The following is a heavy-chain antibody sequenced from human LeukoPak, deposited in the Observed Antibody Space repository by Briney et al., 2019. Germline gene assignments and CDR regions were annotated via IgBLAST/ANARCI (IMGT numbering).Heavy chain of an antibody. D-gene: IGHD3-3*01. CDR3: ARDPSPLRFLEWRDFSWFDP. CDR1: GGSLSSYY. V-gene: IGHV4-4*07. J-gene: IGHJ5*02. CDR2: IYTSWST. Sequence: SEPLSLTCTVSGGSLSSYYWSWLRQPAGKGLEWLGCIYTSWSTNYNPSLKSRVAMSVDTSKIQFSLKVSSVPAADTAVYYCARDPSPLRFLEWRDFSWFDPWGQGTLVTVSS.